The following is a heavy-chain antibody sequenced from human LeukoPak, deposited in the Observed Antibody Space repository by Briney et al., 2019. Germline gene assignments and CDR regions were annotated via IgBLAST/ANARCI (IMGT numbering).Heavy chain of an antibody. D-gene: IGHD3-22*01. J-gene: IGHJ4*02. V-gene: IGHV3-9*03. Sequence: GGSLRLSCAASGFTFDDYAMHWVRQAPGKGLEWVSGISWNSGSIGYADSVKGRFTISRDNAKNSLYLQMNSLRAEDMALYYCAKDIHASGSSGPLGDWGQGTLVTVSS. CDR2: ISWNSGSI. CDR1: GFTFDDYA. CDR3: AKDIHASGSSGPLGD.